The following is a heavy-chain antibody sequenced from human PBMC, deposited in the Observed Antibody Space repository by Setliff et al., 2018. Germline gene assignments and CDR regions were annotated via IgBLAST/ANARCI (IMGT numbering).Heavy chain of an antibody. D-gene: IGHD3-22*01. CDR2: IIPVLDIT. J-gene: IGHJ4*02. CDR1: GGPLNSYS. V-gene: IGHV1-69*02. CDR3: ARHPPPPNYFDIGALDS. Sequence: ASVKVSCKASGGPLNSYSFSWVRQAPGQGLEWMGRIIPVLDITRYSQKSQGRVTITADKSTGIIYMELTGLRSDDTAVYYCARHPPPPNYFDIGALDSWGQGTLVTVSS.